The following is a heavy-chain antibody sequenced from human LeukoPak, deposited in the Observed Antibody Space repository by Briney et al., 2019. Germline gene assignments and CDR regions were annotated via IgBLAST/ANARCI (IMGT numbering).Heavy chain of an antibody. Sequence: PGRSLRLSCAASGFTFDDYAMHWVRQAPGKGLEWVSGISWNSGSIGYADSVKGRFTISRDNAKNSLYLQMNSLRAEDTALYYCAKDMGYSGYDEYYYYGMDVWGQGTTVTVSS. D-gene: IGHD5-12*01. CDR3: AKDMGYSGYDEYYYYGMDV. J-gene: IGHJ6*02. CDR2: ISWNSGSI. CDR1: GFTFDDYA. V-gene: IGHV3-9*01.